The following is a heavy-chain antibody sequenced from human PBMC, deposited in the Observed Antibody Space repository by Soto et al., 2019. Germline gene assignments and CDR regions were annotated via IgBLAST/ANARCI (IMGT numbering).Heavy chain of an antibody. J-gene: IGHJ4*02. CDR2: ISGSGGST. D-gene: IGHD3-22*01. CDR3: AKDRRRITMIVVVITFDY. CDR1: GFTFSSYA. Sequence: EVQLLESGGGLVQPGGSLRLSCAASGFTFSSYAMSWVRQAPGKGLEWVSAISGSGGSTYYADSVKGRFTISRDNSKNTLYLQMNSLRAEDTAVYYCAKDRRRITMIVVVITFDYWGQGTLVTVSS. V-gene: IGHV3-23*01.